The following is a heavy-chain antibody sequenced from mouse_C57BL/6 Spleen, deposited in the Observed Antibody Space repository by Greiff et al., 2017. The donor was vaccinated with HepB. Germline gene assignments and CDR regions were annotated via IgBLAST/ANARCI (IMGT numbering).Heavy chain of an antibody. D-gene: IGHD3-2*02. V-gene: IGHV1-55*01. J-gene: IGHJ2*01. CDR1: GYTFTSYW. Sequence: QVQLQQPGAELVKPVASVKMSCKASGYTFTSYWITWVKQRPGQGLEWIGDIYPGSGSTNYNEKFKSKATLTVDTSSSTAYMQLSSLTSEDSAVYYCARDSSGPYYFDYWGQGTTLTVSS. CDR3: ARDSSGPYYFDY. CDR2: IYPGSGST.